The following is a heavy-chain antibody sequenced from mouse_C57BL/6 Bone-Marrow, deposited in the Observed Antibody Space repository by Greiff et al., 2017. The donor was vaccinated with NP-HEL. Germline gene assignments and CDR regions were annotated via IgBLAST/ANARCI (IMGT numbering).Heavy chain of an antibody. CDR3: TTGSNYA. Sequence: VQLQQSGAELVRPGASVKLSCTASGFNIKDDYMHWVKQRPEQGLEWIGWIDPENGDTEYASKFQGKATITADTSSNTAYLQLSSQTSEDTAVYYCTTGSNYAGGQGTTLTVSS. J-gene: IGHJ2*01. CDR2: IDPENGDT. CDR1: GFNIKDDY. V-gene: IGHV14-4*01. D-gene: IGHD2-5*01.